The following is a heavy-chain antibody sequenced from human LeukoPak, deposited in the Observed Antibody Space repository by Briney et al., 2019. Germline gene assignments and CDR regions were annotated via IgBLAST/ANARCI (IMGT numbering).Heavy chain of an antibody. CDR2: ISYDGSNK. Sequence: GGSLRLSCAASGFTFSSYGMHWVRQAPGKGLEWVAVISYDGSNKYYADSVKGRFTISRDNSKNMLYLQMNSLRAEDTAVYYCAKGRITPWYFDYWGQGTLVTVSS. D-gene: IGHD3-10*01. V-gene: IGHV3-30*18. CDR3: AKGRITPWYFDY. CDR1: GFTFSSYG. J-gene: IGHJ4*02.